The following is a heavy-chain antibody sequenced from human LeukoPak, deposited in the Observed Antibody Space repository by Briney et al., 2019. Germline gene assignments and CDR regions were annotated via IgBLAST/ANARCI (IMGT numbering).Heavy chain of an antibody. CDR2: ISGSGGST. Sequence: GGSLRLSCAASGFTFSSYAMNWVRQAPGKGLEWVSGISGSGGSTYYADSVKGRFTVPRDNSKNTLYLQMNSLRAEDTAVYYCAKSTRRVAYYYDTSGYDLYYFDYWGQGTLVTVSS. CDR1: GFTFSSYA. CDR3: AKSTRRVAYYYDTSGYDLYYFDY. D-gene: IGHD3-22*01. V-gene: IGHV3-23*01. J-gene: IGHJ4*02.